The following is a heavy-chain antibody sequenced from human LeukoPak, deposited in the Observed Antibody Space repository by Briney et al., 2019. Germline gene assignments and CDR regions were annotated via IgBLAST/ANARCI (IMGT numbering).Heavy chain of an antibody. CDR2: INPNSGGT. V-gene: IGHV1-2*02. CDR1: GYTFTGYY. Sequence: ASVKVSCKASGYTFTGYYMHWVRQAPGQGLEWMGWINPNSGGTNYAQKFQGRVTMTRDTSISTAYMELSRLRSDDTAVYYCARGPFAAAALAEDYWGQGTLVTVSS. D-gene: IGHD6-13*01. CDR3: ARGPFAAAALAEDY. J-gene: IGHJ4*02.